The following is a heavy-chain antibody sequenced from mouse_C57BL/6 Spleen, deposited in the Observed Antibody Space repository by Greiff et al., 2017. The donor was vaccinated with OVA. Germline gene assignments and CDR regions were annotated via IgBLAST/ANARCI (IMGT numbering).Heavy chain of an antibody. CDR3: ARMGRDVGFDY. CDR2: IDPSDSYT. V-gene: IGHV1-50*01. J-gene: IGHJ2*01. CDR1: GYTFTSYW. Sequence: VQLQQPGAELVKPGASVKLSCKASGYTFTSYWMQWVKQRPGQGLEWIGEIDPSDSYTNYNQKFKGKATLTVDTSSSTAYMQLSSLTSEDSAVYYCARMGRDVGFDYWGQGTTLTVSS. D-gene: IGHD3-3*01.